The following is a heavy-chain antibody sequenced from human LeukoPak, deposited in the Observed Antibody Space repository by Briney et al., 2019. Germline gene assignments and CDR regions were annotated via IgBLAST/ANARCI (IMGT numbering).Heavy chain of an antibody. D-gene: IGHD3-10*01. V-gene: IGHV4-39*01. J-gene: IGHJ4*02. Sequence: SETLSLTCTVSGGSISSSSYYWGWIRQPPGKGLEWIGSIYYSGSTYYSPSLKSRVTISVDTSKNQFSLKLSSVTAADTAVYYCARVRRCFDYWGQGTLVTVSS. CDR1: GGSISSSSYY. CDR3: ARVRRCFDY. CDR2: IYYSGST.